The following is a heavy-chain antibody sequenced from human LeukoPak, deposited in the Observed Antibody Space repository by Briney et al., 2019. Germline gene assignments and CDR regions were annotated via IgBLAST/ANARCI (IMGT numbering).Heavy chain of an antibody. CDR1: GGSISSYY. CDR2: IYYSGST. J-gene: IGHJ4*02. V-gene: IGHV4-59*01. Sequence: SETLSLTCTVSGGSISSYYWSWIRQPPGKGLEWIGYIYYSGSTNYNPSLKSRVTISVDTSKNQFSLKLSSVTAADTAVYYCARAGADCGDPIDYWGQGTLVTVSS. D-gene: IGHD4-17*01. CDR3: ARAGADCGDPIDY.